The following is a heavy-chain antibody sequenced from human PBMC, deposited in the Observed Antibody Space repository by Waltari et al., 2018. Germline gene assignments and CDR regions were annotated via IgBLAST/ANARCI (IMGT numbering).Heavy chain of an antibody. CDR2: ISSSGSTI. CDR3: ARVSSGSYYY. V-gene: IGHV3-48*03. J-gene: IGHJ4*02. Sequence: EVQLVESGGGLVQPGGSLRLSCAASGFTFSSYEMNWVRQAPGKGLEWVSYISSSGSTIYYADSVRGRFTISRDNAKNSLYLQMNSLRAEDTAVYYCARVSSGSYYYWGQGTLVTVSS. D-gene: IGHD1-26*01. CDR1: GFTFSSYE.